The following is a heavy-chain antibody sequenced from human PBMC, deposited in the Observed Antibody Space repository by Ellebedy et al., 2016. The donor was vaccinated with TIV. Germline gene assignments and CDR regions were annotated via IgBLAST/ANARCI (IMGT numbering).Heavy chain of an antibody. J-gene: IGHJ6*02. CDR1: GYTFTSYY. V-gene: IGHV1-18*04. Sequence: ASVKVSCXASGYTFTSYYMHWVRQAPGQGLEWMGWISAYNGNTNYAQKLQGRVTMTTDTSTSTAYMELRSLRSDDTAVYYCARDAQVFPPIHFDWFYYYYYYGMDVWGQGTTVTVSS. D-gene: IGHD3-9*01. CDR2: ISAYNGNT. CDR3: ARDAQVFPPIHFDWFYYYYYYGMDV.